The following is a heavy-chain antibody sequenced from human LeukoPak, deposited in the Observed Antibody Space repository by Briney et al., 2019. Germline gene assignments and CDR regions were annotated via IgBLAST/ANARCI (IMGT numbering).Heavy chain of an antibody. D-gene: IGHD1-1*01. J-gene: IGHJ4*02. CDR1: GYTFTAYY. V-gene: IGHV1-18*01. Sequence: ASVRVSCKASGYTFTAYYMHWVRQAPGQGLEWMGWISAYNGKKNYAQKLQGRVTMTTDTSTTTAYMELSSLRSDDTAVYYCARVRTGTTYIDFWGQGTLVTVSS. CDR2: ISAYNGKK. CDR3: ARVRTGTTYIDF.